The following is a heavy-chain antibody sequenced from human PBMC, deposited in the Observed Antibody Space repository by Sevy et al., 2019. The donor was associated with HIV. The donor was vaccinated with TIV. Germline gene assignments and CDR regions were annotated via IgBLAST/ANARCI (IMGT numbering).Heavy chain of an antibody. CDR1: GFTFSSYS. Sequence: GGSLRLSCAASGFTFSSYSMNWVRQAPGKGLEWVSYISSSSTIYYADSVKGRVTISRDNAKNSLYLQMNSLRDEDTAVYYCARDLNGPAAGSRDRWYWGQGTLVTVSS. D-gene: IGHD6-13*01. V-gene: IGHV3-48*02. CDR3: ARDLNGPAAGSRDRWY. J-gene: IGHJ4*02. CDR2: ISSSSTI.